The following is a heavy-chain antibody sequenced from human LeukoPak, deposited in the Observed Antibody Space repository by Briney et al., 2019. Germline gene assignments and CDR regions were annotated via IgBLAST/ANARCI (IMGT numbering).Heavy chain of an antibody. CDR2: ISWNSGSI. D-gene: IGHD3-10*01. Sequence: GRSLRLSYAASGFTFDDYAMHWVRQAPGKGLEWVSGISWNSGSIGYADSVKGRFTISRDNAKNSLYLQMNSLRAEDTALYYCAKGSLRSGFDYWGQGTLVTVSS. CDR1: GFTFDDYA. CDR3: AKGSLRSGFDY. J-gene: IGHJ4*02. V-gene: IGHV3-9*01.